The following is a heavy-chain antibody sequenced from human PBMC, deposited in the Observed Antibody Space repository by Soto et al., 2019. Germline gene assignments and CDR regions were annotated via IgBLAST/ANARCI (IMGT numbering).Heavy chain of an antibody. Sequence: QVQLVQSGAEVKKPGSSVKVSCTASGGTFSSYAISWVRQAPGQGLEWMGGIIPIFGTANYAQKFQGRVTITADESTSTGYMELSSLRSEDTAVYYCASSPLRAMIVVVITYFAYWGQGTLVTVSS. CDR3: ASSPLRAMIVVVITYFAY. D-gene: IGHD3-22*01. V-gene: IGHV1-69*01. J-gene: IGHJ4*02. CDR2: IIPIFGTA. CDR1: GGTFSSYA.